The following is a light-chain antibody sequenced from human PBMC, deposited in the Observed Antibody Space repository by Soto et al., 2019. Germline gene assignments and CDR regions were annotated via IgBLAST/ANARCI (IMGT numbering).Light chain of an antibody. CDR3: QQRSKWRT. V-gene: IGKV3-11*01. Sequence: EIVMTQSPATLSVSPGERATLSCRASQSVNSKLAWYQQKPGRAPRLLIYGASSRATGIPARFSGSGFGTDYTLTISSLEPEDFAVYYCQQRSKWRTFGQGTKVDIK. J-gene: IGKJ1*01. CDR2: GAS. CDR1: QSVNSK.